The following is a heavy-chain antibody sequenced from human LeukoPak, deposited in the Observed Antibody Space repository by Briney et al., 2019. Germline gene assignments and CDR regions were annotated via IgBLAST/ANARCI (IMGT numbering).Heavy chain of an antibody. CDR1: GGSISSYY. V-gene: IGHV4-59*08. Sequence: SETLSLTCTVSGGSISSYYWSWIRQPPGKGLEWIGYIYYSGSTNYNPSLKSRVTISVDTSKNQFSLKLSSVTAAGTAVYYCARLDSSGYYRDYWYFDLWGRGTLVTVSS. CDR3: ARLDSSGYYRDYWYFDL. CDR2: IYYSGST. D-gene: IGHD3-22*01. J-gene: IGHJ2*01.